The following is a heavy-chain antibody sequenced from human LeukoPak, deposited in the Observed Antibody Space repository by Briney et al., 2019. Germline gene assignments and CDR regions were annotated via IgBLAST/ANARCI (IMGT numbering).Heavy chain of an antibody. CDR3: AGGPKGTLGY. D-gene: IGHD1-1*01. CDR2: ISSHGGTT. J-gene: IGHJ4*02. V-gene: IGHV3-64*01. Sequence: GGSLRLSCAASGFAFRSYVMYWVRQAPGKGLEYVSAISSHGGTTFYASSVKGRFTISRDNSKNTLYLQMGSLRTEDKAVYYYAGGPKGTLGYWGQGTLVTVSS. CDR1: GFAFRSYV.